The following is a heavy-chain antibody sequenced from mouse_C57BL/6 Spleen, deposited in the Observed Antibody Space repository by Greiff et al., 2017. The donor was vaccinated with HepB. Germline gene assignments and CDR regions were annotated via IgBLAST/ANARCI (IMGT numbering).Heavy chain of an antibody. J-gene: IGHJ2*01. CDR2: IYPGSGNT. Sequence: QVQLQQSGAELVRPGASVKLSCKASGYTFTDYYINWVKQRPGQGLEWIARIYPGSGNTYYNEKFKGKATLTAEKSSSTAYMQLSSLTSEDSAVYFGARGGDSSDWGQGTTLTVSS. D-gene: IGHD3-2*02. CDR1: GYTFTDYY. CDR3: ARGGDSSD. V-gene: IGHV1-76*01.